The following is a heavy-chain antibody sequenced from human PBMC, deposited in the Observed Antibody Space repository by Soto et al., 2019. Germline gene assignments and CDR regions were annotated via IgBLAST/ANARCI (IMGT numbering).Heavy chain of an antibody. Sequence: TGGSLRLSCAASGLTVSSNYMSWVRQATGKGLEWMSIIYSDGNTYYADSVKGRFTISRDNSKNTLYLQMNSLRAEDTAVYYCARDGYNSNWFATWGQGTLVTVSS. D-gene: IGHD6-13*01. CDR3: ARDGYNSNWFAT. V-gene: IGHV3-53*01. J-gene: IGHJ5*02. CDR2: IYSDGNT. CDR1: GLTVSSNY.